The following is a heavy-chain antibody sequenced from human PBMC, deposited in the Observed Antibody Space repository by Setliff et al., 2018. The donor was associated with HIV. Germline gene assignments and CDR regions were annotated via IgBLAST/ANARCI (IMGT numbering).Heavy chain of an antibody. CDR3: AKDGSHFWSGSPDY. CDR1: GFTFSDYT. CDR2: ISTSSRYI. V-gene: IGHV3-21*01. D-gene: IGHD3-3*01. J-gene: IGHJ4*02. Sequence: GGSLRLSCAASGFTFSDYTISWVRQAPGKGPECVSSISTSSRYIYYQDSVKGRFTISRDNAKNSVYLQMNSLRAEDTAVYYCAKDGSHFWSGSPDYWGQGTLVTVSS.